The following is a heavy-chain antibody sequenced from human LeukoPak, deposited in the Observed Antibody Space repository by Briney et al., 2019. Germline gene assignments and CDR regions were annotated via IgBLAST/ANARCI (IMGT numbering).Heavy chain of an antibody. D-gene: IGHD3-3*01. V-gene: IGHV3-23*01. CDR2: VSGSGGST. Sequence: GGSLRLSCAASGFTFSSYAMNWVRQAPGKGLEWVSAVSGSGGSTYYADSVKGRFTISRDNSKNTLYMQVNSLRAEDTAVYYCAKGINYDFWSGYYPGLYFDYWGQGTLVTVSS. CDR1: GFTFSSYA. CDR3: AKGINYDFWSGYYPGLYFDY. J-gene: IGHJ4*02.